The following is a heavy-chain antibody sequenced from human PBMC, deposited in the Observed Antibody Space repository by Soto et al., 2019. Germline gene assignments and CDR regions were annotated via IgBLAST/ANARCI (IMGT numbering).Heavy chain of an antibody. D-gene: IGHD3-10*01. J-gene: IGHJ6*02. Sequence: PGESLKISCKGSGYSFTSYWIGWVRQMPGKGLEWMGIIYPGDSDTRYSPSFQGQVTISADKSISTAYLQWSRLKASDTAMYYCAGGGVRGVITRTRDYYGMDVWGQGTTLTVSS. V-gene: IGHV5-51*01. CDR1: GYSFTSYW. CDR2: IYPGDSDT. CDR3: AGGGVRGVITRTRDYYGMDV.